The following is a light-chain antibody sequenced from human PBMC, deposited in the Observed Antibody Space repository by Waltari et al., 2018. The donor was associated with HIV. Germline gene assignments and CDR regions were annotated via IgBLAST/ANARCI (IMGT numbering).Light chain of an antibody. V-gene: IGLV1-44*01. Sequence: QSPLTQTPSMSGAPGQRVNISCSGGPSNIGSNSVNWYRQLPGTAPKLLTYSNAQRPSSGAVRFSGSKSATSAFLVISGLQSDDEADYYCATWDDTMSVVFGGGTRLTVL. J-gene: IGLJ2*01. CDR2: SNA. CDR3: ATWDDTMSVV. CDR1: PSNIGSNS.